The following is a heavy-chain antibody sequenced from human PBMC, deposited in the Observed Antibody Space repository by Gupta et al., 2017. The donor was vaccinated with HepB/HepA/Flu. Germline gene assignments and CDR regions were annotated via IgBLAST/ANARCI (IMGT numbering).Heavy chain of an antibody. CDR1: GFTFDDYA. D-gene: IGHD6-19*01. J-gene: IGHJ4*02. CDR2: ISWNSGSI. CDR3: AKDMISSGWYRGIDY. V-gene: IGHV3-9*01. Sequence: EVQLVESGGGLVQPGRSLSLSCAASGFTFDDYAMHWVRQAPGKGLAWVSGISWNSGSIGYADSVKGRFTISRDNAKNSLYLQMNSLRAEDTALYYCAKDMISSGWYRGIDYWGQGTLVTVSS.